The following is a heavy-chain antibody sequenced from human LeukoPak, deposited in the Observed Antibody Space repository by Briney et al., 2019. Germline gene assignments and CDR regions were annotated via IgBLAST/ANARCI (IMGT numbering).Heavy chain of an antibody. CDR1: GFTVSSNY. V-gene: IGHV3-66*02. D-gene: IGHD4-17*01. CDR3: ARVPPNGAHFDY. Sequence: PGGSLRLSCAASGFTVSSNYMSWVRQAPGKGLEWVSGIYRGGSTYYPDSVKGRFTISRDNSKNTLYLQMNSLRAEDTAVYYCARVPPNGAHFDYWGQGTLVTVSS. CDR2: IYRGGST. J-gene: IGHJ4*02.